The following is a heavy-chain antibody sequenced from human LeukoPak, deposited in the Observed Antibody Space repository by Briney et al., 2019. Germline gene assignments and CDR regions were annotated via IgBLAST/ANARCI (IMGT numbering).Heavy chain of an antibody. V-gene: IGHV3-21*01. CDR2: ISGSSSYI. CDR3: AREHYHPSGSYCDY. CDR1: RVTFSSYS. D-gene: IGHD1-26*01. J-gene: IGHJ4*02. Sequence: GGSLRLSCAASRVTFSSYSMNWVRQAPGKGLEWVSSISGSSSYIYYADSVKGRFTISRDNAKNSLYLQMNSLRAEDTAVYYCAREHYHPSGSYCDYWGQGTLVTVSS.